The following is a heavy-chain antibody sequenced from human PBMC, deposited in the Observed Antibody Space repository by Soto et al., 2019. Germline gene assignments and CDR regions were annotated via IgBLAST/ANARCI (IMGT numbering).Heavy chain of an antibody. V-gene: IGHV3-23*01. D-gene: IGHD2-2*01. CDR2: ITASGEKL. CDR3: ARDCSSSSCSVSVY. Sequence: GGSLRLSCAASGFSLSSYAMTWVRQAPGKGLEWVSGITASGEKLYYADSVKGRFTVSRDNSKNTLYLQMHSLRADDTAVYYCARDCSSSSCSVSVYWGQGTLVTVSS. J-gene: IGHJ4*02. CDR1: GFSLSSYA.